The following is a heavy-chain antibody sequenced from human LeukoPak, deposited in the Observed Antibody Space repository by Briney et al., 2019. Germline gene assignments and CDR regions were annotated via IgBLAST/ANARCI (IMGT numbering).Heavy chain of an antibody. J-gene: IGHJ4*02. D-gene: IGHD4-23*01. CDR2: TYSGGSA. CDR3: ARETPDGGNSH. V-gene: IGHV3-66*01. Sequence: PGGSLRLSCAASGFTVSSNYMSWVRQAPGKGLEWVSVTYSGGSAYYADSVKGRFTISRDNSKNTLYLQMNSLRAEDTAVYYCARETPDGGNSHWGQGTLVTVSS. CDR1: GFTVSSNY.